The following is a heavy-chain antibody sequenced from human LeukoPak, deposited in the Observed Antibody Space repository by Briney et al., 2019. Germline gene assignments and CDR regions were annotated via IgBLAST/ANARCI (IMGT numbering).Heavy chain of an antibody. V-gene: IGHV4-34*01. CDR3: ARGLRGYSYGYPI. Sequence: PSETLSLTCAVYGGSFSGYYWSWIRQPPGKGLEWIGGINHSGSTNYNPSLKSRVTISVDTSKNQFSLKLSSVTAADTAVYYCARGLRGYSYGYPIWGQGTLVTVSS. D-gene: IGHD5-18*01. CDR1: GGSFSGYY. CDR2: INHSGST. J-gene: IGHJ4*02.